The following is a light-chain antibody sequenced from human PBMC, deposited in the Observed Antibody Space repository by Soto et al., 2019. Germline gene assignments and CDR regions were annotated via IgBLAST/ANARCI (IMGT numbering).Light chain of an antibody. CDR3: QQYNSYSPWT. CDR2: DAS. J-gene: IGKJ1*01. Sequence: DIQMTQSPSTLSASVGDRVTITCRASQSISSWLAWYQQKPGKAPKLLIYDASSLESGVPSRFSGSGSGTEFTLTISSLQPDDFATYYCQQYNSYSPWTFGHGTKVEIK. V-gene: IGKV1-5*01. CDR1: QSISSW.